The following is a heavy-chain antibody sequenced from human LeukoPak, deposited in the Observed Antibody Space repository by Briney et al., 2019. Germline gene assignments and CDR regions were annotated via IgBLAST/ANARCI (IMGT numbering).Heavy chain of an antibody. CDR1: GYTFTGYY. D-gene: IGHD6-6*01. CDR3: ERSSIAARLAFPGANWFDP. V-gene: IGHV1-2*02. CDR2: INPNSGGT. Sequence: ASVKVSCKASGYTFTGYYMHWVRQAPGQGLEWMGWINPNSGGTNYAQKFQGRVTMTRVTSISTAYMELSRLRSDDTAVYYCERSSIAARLAFPGANWFDPWGQGTLVTVSS. J-gene: IGHJ5*02.